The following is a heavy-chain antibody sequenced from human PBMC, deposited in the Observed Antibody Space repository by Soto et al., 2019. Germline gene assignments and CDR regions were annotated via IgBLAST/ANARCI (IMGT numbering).Heavy chain of an antibody. CDR2: INHSGST. CDR3: ARDTDFVVVPAAMGFYY. V-gene: IGHV4-34*01. J-gene: IGHJ4*02. Sequence: PSETLSLTCAVYGGSFSGYYWSWIRQPPGKGLEWIGEINHSGSTNYNPSLKSRVTISVDTSKNQFSLKLSSVTAADTAVYYCARDTDFVVVPAAMGFYYWGQGTLVPVSS. D-gene: IGHD2-2*01. CDR1: GGSFSGYY.